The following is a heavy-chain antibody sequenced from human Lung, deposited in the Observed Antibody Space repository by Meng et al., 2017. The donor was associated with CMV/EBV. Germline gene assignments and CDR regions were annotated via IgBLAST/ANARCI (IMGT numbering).Heavy chain of an antibody. CDR2: IIPILGIA. D-gene: IGHD2-8*01. Sequence: SXXVSXKASGGTFSSYAISWVRQAPGQGLEWMGGIIPILGIANYAQKFQGRVTITADKSTSTAYMELSSLRSEDTAVYYCARDLNGGSPSGGWFDPWGQAXLVTVSS. CDR1: GGTFSSYA. J-gene: IGHJ5*02. CDR3: ARDLNGGSPSGGWFDP. V-gene: IGHV1-69*10.